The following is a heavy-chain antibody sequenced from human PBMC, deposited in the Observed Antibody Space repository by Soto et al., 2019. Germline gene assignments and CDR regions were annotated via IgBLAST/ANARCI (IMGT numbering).Heavy chain of an antibody. Sequence: EVQLLESGGGLVQPGGSLRLSCAASGFTFSSYAMSWVRQAPGKGLEWVSAISGSGGSTYYADSVKGRFTISRDNSKNTLDLQMNSLRAEDTAVYYCAKVLVVVTATYYFDYWGQGTLVTVSS. J-gene: IGHJ4*02. D-gene: IGHD2-21*02. V-gene: IGHV3-23*01. CDR3: AKVLVVVTATYYFDY. CDR2: ISGSGGST. CDR1: GFTFSSYA.